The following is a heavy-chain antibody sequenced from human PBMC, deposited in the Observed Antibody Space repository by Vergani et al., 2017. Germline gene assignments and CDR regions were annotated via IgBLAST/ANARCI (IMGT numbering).Heavy chain of an antibody. CDR2: VYPSGTT. D-gene: IGHD3/OR15-3a*01. CDR3: ARGETRTDWFDP. Sequence: QLQLQESGSGLVKPSQTLSLNCAASGGSISSGAFYWTWLRQTAERRLEWRGRVYPSGTTNYNPSLNGRVTIFVDKSKNLLSLRLNSVTAADTAVYYCARGETRTDWFDPWGQGTLVTVSS. V-gene: IGHV4-61*02. J-gene: IGHJ5*02. CDR1: GGSISSGAFY.